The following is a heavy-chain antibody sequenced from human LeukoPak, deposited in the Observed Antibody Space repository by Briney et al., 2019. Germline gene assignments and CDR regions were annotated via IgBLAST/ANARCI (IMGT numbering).Heavy chain of an antibody. Sequence: SETLSLTCAVYGGSFSGYYWSWIRQPPGKGLEWIGEINHSGSTNYNPSLKSRVAISVDTSKNQFSLKLSSVTAADTAVYYCARSKYYFDYWGQGTLVTVSS. CDR3: ARSKYYFDY. CDR1: GGSFSGYY. J-gene: IGHJ4*02. V-gene: IGHV4-34*01. CDR2: INHSGST.